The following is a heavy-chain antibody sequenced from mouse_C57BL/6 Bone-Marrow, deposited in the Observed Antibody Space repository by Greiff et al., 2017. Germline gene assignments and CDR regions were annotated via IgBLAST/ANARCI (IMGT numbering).Heavy chain of an antibody. D-gene: IGHD1-1*01. J-gene: IGHJ1*03. CDR2: IYWDDDK. CDR3: ARRNYYGSSRGYWYFDV. CDR1: GFSLSTSGMG. Sequence: QVTLKESGPGILQSSQTLSLTCSFSGFSLSTSGMGVSWIRQPSGKGLEWLAHIYWDDDKRYNPSLKSRLTIAQDTSRNQVFLKITSVDTADTATYYCARRNYYGSSRGYWYFDVWGTGTTVTVSS. V-gene: IGHV8-12*01.